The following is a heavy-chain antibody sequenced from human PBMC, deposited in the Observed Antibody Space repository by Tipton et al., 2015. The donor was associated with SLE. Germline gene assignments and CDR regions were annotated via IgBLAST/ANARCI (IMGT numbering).Heavy chain of an antibody. CDR1: GDSVSSNSAA. J-gene: IGHJ4*02. CDR3: ARDKGLGGYFDY. V-gene: IGHV6-1*01. CDR2: TYYRSKWYN. Sequence: LRLSCAISGDSVSSNSAAWHWIRQSPSRGLEWLGRTYYRSKWYNDYAVSVKSRITVNPDTSKNQFSLQLNSVTPEDTAVYYCARDKGLGGYFDYWGQGTLVTVSS. D-gene: IGHD3/OR15-3a*01.